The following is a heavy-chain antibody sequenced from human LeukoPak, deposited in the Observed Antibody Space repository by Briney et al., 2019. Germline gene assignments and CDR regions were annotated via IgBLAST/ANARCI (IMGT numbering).Heavy chain of an antibody. CDR3: ARVWSDYYDSSGYSDAFDI. D-gene: IGHD3-22*01. CDR1: GGSFSGYY. J-gene: IGHJ3*02. V-gene: IGHV4-59*10. CDR2: IYTSGST. Sequence: SETLSLTCAVYGGSFSGYYWSWIRQPAGKGLEWIGRIYTSGSTNYNPSLKSRVTMSVDTSKNQFSLKLSSVTAADTAVYYCARVWSDYYDSSGYSDAFDIWGQGTMVTVSS.